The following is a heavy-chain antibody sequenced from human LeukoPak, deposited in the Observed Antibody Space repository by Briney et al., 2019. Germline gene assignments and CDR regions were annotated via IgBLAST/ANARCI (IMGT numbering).Heavy chain of an antibody. J-gene: IGHJ4*02. CDR3: AREDCSGGSCYLVGSNFDY. Sequence: GGSLRLSCATSGFTFTTFWMHWVRQAPGKGLVWVSRISNDGSSTNYADSVKGRFTISRDNAKNSLYLQMNSLRAEDTALYYCAREDCSGGSCYLVGSNFDYWGQGTLVTVSS. CDR1: GFTFTTFW. D-gene: IGHD2-15*01. CDR2: ISNDGSST. V-gene: IGHV3-74*01.